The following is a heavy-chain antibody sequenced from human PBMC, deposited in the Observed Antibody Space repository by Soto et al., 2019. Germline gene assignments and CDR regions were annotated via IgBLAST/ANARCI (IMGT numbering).Heavy chain of an antibody. D-gene: IGHD2-8*02. CDR2: SYYSGIT. CDR3: ARGGGVYYFDY. CDR1: GGSISSYY. Sequence: QVQLQESGPGLVKPSETLSLTCTVSGGSISSYYWSWIRQPPGKGLEWIGYSYYSGITDYNPSLKSRVTISVDTSKSQFSLKLTSVTAADTAVYYCARGGGVYYFDYWGQGTLVTVSS. J-gene: IGHJ4*02. V-gene: IGHV4-59*01.